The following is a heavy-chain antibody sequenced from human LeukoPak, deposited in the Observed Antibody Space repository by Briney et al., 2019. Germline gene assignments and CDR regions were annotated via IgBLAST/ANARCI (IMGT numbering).Heavy chain of an antibody. J-gene: IGHJ4*02. CDR3: ARSLGDIVLMVYAELDY. CDR2: INPNSGGT. CDR1: GYTFTGYY. D-gene: IGHD2-8*01. V-gene: IGHV1-2*02. Sequence: ASVTVSCKACGYTFTGYYMHWLRQAPGQGLEWMGWINPNSGGTNYAQKFQGRVTMTRDTSISTAYMELSRLRSDDTAVYYCARSLGDIVLMVYAELDYWGQGTLVTVSS.